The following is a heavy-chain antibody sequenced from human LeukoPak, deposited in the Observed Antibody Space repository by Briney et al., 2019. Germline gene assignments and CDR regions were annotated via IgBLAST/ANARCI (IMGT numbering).Heavy chain of an antibody. V-gene: IGHV4-38-2*02. J-gene: IGHJ5*02. Sequence: PSETLSLTCTVSGYSISSGHYWGWIRQPPGKGLEWIGSIYHSGSTYYNPSLKSRVTISVDTSKNQFSLKLSSVTAADTAVYYCAVALGYCSSTSCHDFFDPWGQGTLVTVSS. CDR2: IYHSGST. D-gene: IGHD2-2*01. CDR3: AVALGYCSSTSCHDFFDP. CDR1: GYSISSGHY.